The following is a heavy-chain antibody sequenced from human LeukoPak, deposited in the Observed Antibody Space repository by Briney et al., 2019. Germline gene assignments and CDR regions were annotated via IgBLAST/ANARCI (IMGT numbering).Heavy chain of an antibody. CDR1: GYTFTDYA. CDR2: INTGNGNT. D-gene: IGHD3-10*01. CDR3: ARDYGSGSLHY. Sequence: ASVKVSCKASGYTFTDYAIHWVRQAPGQRLEWMGWINTGNGNTRYSQKFQDRFTIARDTSACTAYMELSSLRSEDTAVYYCARDYGSGSLHYWGQGTLVTVSS. J-gene: IGHJ4*02. V-gene: IGHV1-3*04.